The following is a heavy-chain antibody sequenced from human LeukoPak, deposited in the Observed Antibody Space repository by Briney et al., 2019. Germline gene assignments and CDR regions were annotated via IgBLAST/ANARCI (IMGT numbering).Heavy chain of an antibody. V-gene: IGHV4-61*02. Sequence: SETLSLTCTVSGGSINSGGYYWNWIRQPAGKGLGWIGRIYTSGTTNYNSSLEGRVTMSIDTSNNQFSLNLNSVTAADTAVYYCARADEVLHYFDCWGQGTLVTVSS. J-gene: IGHJ4*02. CDR2: IYTSGTT. CDR1: GGSINSGGYY. CDR3: ARADEVLHYFDC. D-gene: IGHD3-10*01.